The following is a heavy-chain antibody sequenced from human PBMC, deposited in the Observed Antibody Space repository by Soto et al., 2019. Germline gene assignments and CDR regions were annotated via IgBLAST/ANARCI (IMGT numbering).Heavy chain of an antibody. D-gene: IGHD3-22*01. V-gene: IGHV4-30-2*01. J-gene: IGHJ4*02. CDR3: ARGAAVNSDS. CDR2: IYHSGST. Sequence: WTWIRQPPGKGLEWIGYIYHSGSTYYNPSLKSRVTISVDRSKNQFSLQLTSVTAADTAVYYCARGAAVNSDSWGQGNLVTVSS.